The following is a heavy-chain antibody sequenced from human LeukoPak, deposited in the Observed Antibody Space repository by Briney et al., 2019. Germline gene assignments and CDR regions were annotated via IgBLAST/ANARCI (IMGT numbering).Heavy chain of an antibody. D-gene: IGHD3-10*01. CDR1: GGSISSSNW. J-gene: IGHJ4*02. V-gene: IGHV4-4*02. CDR3: AGKDYFGSGSYFY. CDR2: IYHSGST. Sequence: SETLSLTCAVSGGSISSSNWWSWVRQPPGKGLEWIGEIYHSGSTNYNPSLKSRVTISVDKSKNQFSLKLSSVTAADTAVYYCAGKDYFGSGSYFYWGQGTLVTVSS.